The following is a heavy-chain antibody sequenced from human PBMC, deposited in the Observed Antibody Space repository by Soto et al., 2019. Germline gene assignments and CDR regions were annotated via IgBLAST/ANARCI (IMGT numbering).Heavy chain of an antibody. V-gene: IGHV1-46*01. D-gene: IGHD3-16*01. CDR3: ATDLTDTFN. CDR1: GYTFTSYY. Sequence: QVQLMQSGAEVKNPGASVTISCKASGYTFTSYYIHWVRQAPRQGLEWMAIINPSGGSTNYSQKFQGRVTVTSDTSAGSVNLELSVRSLKQTVVYFCATDLTDTFNWSQG. CDR2: INPSGGST. J-gene: IGHJ4*02.